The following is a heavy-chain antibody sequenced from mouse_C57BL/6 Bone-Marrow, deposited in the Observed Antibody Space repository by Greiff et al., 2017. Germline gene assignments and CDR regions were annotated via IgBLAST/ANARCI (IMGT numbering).Heavy chain of an antibody. CDR2: IYPSDSET. D-gene: IGHD1-3*01. V-gene: IGHV1-61*01. J-gene: IGHJ1*03. Sequence: QVQLQQPGAELGRPGSSVKLSCKASGYTFTSYWMDWVKQRPGQGLEWIGNIYPSDSETHYNQKFKDKATLTVDKSSSTAYMQLSSLTSEDSAVYYCARGNYYWYFDVWGTGTTVTVSS. CDR3: ARGNYYWYFDV. CDR1: GYTFTSYW.